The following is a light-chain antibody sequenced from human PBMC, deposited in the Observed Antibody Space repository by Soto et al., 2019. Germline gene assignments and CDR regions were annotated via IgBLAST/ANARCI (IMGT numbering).Light chain of an antibody. V-gene: IGKV1-9*01. J-gene: IGKJ4*01. CDR2: AAS. CDR1: QGISSY. CDR3: QQLNSYPGLT. Sequence: DIQLTLSPSFLSASVGDRVTITCRASQGISSYFASYQQQPGKAPKLLIYAASTLQSGVTSRFSGSGSGTEFTLTISSLQPEDFATYYCQQLNSYPGLTFGGGTKVDIK.